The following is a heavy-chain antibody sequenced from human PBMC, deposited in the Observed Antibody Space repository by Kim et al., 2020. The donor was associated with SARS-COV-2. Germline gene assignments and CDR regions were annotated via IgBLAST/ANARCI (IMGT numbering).Heavy chain of an antibody. Sequence: VKGRFTISRDNSKNTLYLQMNSLRAEDTAVYYCARDPTPLLWFGESYLDYWGQGTLVTVSS. CDR3: ARDPTPLLWFGESYLDY. J-gene: IGHJ4*02. D-gene: IGHD3-10*01. V-gene: IGHV3-30*07.